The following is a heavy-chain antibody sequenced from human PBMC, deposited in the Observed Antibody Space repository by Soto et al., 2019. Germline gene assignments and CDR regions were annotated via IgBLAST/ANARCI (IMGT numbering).Heavy chain of an antibody. CDR1: GGTFSSYA. Sequence: QVQLVQSGDEVKKPGSSVKVSCKASGGTFSSYAISWVRQAPGQGLEWMGGIIPIFGTANYAQKFQGRVTTTADEATSTAYMERSSLRSEDTGVYYCARDITIFGVVISYYCGMDVWGQGATVTVSS. CDR3: ARDITIFGVVISYYCGMDV. CDR2: IIPIFGTA. D-gene: IGHD3-3*01. V-gene: IGHV1-69*01. J-gene: IGHJ6*02.